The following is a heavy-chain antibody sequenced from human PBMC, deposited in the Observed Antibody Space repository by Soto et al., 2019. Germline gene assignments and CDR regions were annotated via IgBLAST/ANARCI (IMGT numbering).Heavy chain of an antibody. V-gene: IGHV3-30*18. Sequence: GGSLRLSCAASGFTFSSYGMHWVRQAPGKGLEWVAVISYDGSNKYYADSVKGRFTISRDNSKNTLYLQMNSLRAEDTAVYYCAKVFNYSNEPPAPGYWGQGTLVTVSS. J-gene: IGHJ4*02. D-gene: IGHD4-4*01. CDR2: ISYDGSNK. CDR1: GFTFSSYG. CDR3: AKVFNYSNEPPAPGY.